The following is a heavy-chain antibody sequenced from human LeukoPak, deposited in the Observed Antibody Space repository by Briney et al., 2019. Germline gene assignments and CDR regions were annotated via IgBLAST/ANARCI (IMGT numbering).Heavy chain of an antibody. Sequence: AGGSLRLSCAASGFTFSYYSMNWVRQAPGKGLEWVSYISSSTSTIYYADSVKGRFTITRDNAKSSQYLQVNSLRAEDTAVYYCARAATITVRPGGYYHYYMDFWGKGTTVTVFS. J-gene: IGHJ6*03. CDR1: GFTFSYYS. V-gene: IGHV3-48*04. CDR3: ARAATITVRPGGYYHYYMDF. D-gene: IGHD6-6*01. CDR2: ISSSTSTI.